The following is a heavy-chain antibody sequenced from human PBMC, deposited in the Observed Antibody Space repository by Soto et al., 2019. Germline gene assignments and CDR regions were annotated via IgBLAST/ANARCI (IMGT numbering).Heavy chain of an antibody. CDR1: GFTFSSYW. Sequence: GSLRLSCAASGFTFSSYWMHWVRQAPGKGLVWVSRINSDGSSTSYADSVKGRFTISRDNAKNTLYLQMNSLRAEDTAVYYCAREWPTYTYYYDSSGYRPRGMDVWGQGTTVTVSS. CDR3: AREWPTYTYYYDSSGYRPRGMDV. D-gene: IGHD3-22*01. CDR2: INSDGSST. J-gene: IGHJ6*02. V-gene: IGHV3-74*01.